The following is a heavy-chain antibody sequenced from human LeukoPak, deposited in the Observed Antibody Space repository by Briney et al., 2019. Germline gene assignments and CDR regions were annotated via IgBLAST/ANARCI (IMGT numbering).Heavy chain of an antibody. CDR1: GGTFSSYT. V-gene: IGHV1-69*05. D-gene: IGHD1-26*01. J-gene: IGHJ4*02. CDR3: ARVPGFSGSYGYFDY. Sequence: SVKVSCKASGGTFSSYTISWVRQAPGQGLEWMGGIIPIFGTANYAQKFQGRVTITTDESTSTAYMELSSLRSEDTAVYYCARVPGFSGSYGYFDYWGQGTLVTVSS. CDR2: IIPIFGTA.